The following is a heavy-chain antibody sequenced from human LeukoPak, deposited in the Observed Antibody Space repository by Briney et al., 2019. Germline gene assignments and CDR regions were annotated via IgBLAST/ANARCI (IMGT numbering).Heavy chain of an antibody. CDR2: ISSSGSTI. CDR3: AKDGYYYDSSAYYVIYYFDS. CDR1: GFTFSDHS. D-gene: IGHD3-22*01. J-gene: IGHJ4*02. Sequence: GGCLRLSCAASGFTFSDHSMNWVRQAPGKGLEWVSYISSSGSTIYYADSVKGRFTISRDNSKNTLYLQMNSLRAEDTAVYYCAKDGYYYDSSAYYVIYYFDSWGQGTLVTVSS. V-gene: IGHV3-11*01.